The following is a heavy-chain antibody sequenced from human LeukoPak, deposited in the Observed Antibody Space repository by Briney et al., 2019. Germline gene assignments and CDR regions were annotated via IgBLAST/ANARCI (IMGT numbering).Heavy chain of an antibody. CDR3: AKGLDF. D-gene: IGHD3-3*01. J-gene: IGHJ4*02. CDR2: IGTSGDIT. V-gene: IGHV3-23*01. Sequence: GGSLRLSCAASGFTFRSYAMNWVRQPPGKGLEWVSVIGTSGDITYHADSVKGRFTISRDNSKNTLYLQMNSLRAEDTAVYCCAKGLDFWGQGTLVTVSS. CDR1: GFTFRSYA.